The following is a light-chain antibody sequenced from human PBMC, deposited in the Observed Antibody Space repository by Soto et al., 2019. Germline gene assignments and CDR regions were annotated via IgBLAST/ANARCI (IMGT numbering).Light chain of an antibody. CDR3: GAWDISLSGGV. V-gene: IGLV1-51*02. J-gene: IGLJ3*02. CDR2: EDN. CDR1: SSNIGIDF. Sequence: SVLTQPPSVSAAPGQEVTISCSGSSSNIGIDFVSWYQHLPGTAPKLLIYEDNKRPSWIPDRFSGSKSGTLATLVITGLQTGDEADYYCGAWDISLSGGVFGGGTQLTVL.